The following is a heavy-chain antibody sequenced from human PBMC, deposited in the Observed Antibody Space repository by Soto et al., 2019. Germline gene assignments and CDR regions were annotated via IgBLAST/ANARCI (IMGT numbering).Heavy chain of an antibody. J-gene: IGHJ6*02. Sequence: QVQLQESGPGLVRPSQTLSLTCTVSGGSISSDHYHWTWIRQTPGKGLEWIGYIHYSGSVYYNPSLHSRVTMSVDTSKNLFSLKLSSGTAADTAVYFCVREDDGGDRDYYGLDVWGQGTTVTVSS. CDR2: IHYSGSV. D-gene: IGHD4-17*01. CDR3: VREDDGGDRDYYGLDV. CDR1: GGSISSDHYH. V-gene: IGHV4-30-4*01.